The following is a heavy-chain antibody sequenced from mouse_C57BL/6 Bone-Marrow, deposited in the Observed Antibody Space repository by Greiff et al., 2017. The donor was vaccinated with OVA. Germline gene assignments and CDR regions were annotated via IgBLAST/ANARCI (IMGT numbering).Heavy chain of an antibody. D-gene: IGHD2-1*01. CDR2: ISSGSSTI. CDR3: ARPRYYGNFAWFAY. J-gene: IGHJ3*01. V-gene: IGHV5-17*01. Sequence: EVQLVESGGGLVKPGGSLKLSCAASGFTFSDYGMHWVRQAPEKGLEWVAYISSGSSTIYYADTVKGRFTIARDNAKNTLFLQMTSLRSEDTAMYYCARPRYYGNFAWFAYWGQGTLVTVSA. CDR1: GFTFSDYG.